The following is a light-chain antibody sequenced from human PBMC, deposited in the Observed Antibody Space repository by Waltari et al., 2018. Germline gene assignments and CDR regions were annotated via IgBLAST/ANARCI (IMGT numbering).Light chain of an antibody. CDR1: QSVSSY. Sequence: EIGFNEVPDNLSFSPGERATRSCRASQSVSSYLAWYQQKRGQAPRLLIYGASNRATGIPARFSGSGSGTDFTLTISTLEPEDFAVYYCQQRSNLPLTFGEGTKVEIK. CDR2: GAS. CDR3: QQRSNLPLT. J-gene: IGKJ4*02. V-gene: IGKV3-11*01.